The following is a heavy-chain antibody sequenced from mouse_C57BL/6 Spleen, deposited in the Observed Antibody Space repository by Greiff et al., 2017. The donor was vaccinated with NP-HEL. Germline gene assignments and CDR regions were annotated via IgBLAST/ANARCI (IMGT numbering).Heavy chain of an antibody. J-gene: IGHJ2*01. CDR1: GFTFSDYG. Sequence: EVKLVESGGGLVKPGGSLKLSCAASGFTFSDYGMHWVRQAPEKGLEWVAYISSGSSTIYYVDTVKGRFTISRDNAKNTLFLQMTSLRSEDTAMYYCARIYYGNHFDYWGQGTTLTVSS. V-gene: IGHV5-17*01. CDR3: ARIYYGNHFDY. CDR2: ISSGSSTI. D-gene: IGHD2-1*01.